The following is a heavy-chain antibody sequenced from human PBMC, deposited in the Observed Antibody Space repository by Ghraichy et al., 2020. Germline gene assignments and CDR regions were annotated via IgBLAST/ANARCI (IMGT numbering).Heavy chain of an antibody. D-gene: IGHD3-3*01. V-gene: IGHV4-59*01. J-gene: IGHJ6*02. Sequence: SETLSLTCTVSGGSISSYYWSWIRQPPGKGLEWIGYIYYSGSTNYNPSLKSRVTISVDTSKNQFSLKLSSVTAADTAVYYCARLPYDFWSGYYTGIHYYYGMDVWGQGTMVTVSS. CDR1: GGSISSYY. CDR2: IYYSGST. CDR3: ARLPYDFWSGYYTGIHYYYGMDV.